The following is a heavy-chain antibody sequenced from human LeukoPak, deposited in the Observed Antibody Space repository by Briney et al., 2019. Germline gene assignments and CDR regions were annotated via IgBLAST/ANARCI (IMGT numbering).Heavy chain of an antibody. CDR2: MYYTGSS. CDR1: GASISRYY. Sequence: SETLSLTCTVSGASISRYYWSWIRQPPGKGLEWIGYMYYTGSSNYNPSLKSRVTISVDTSRNQFSLKLSSVTPADTAVYYCVRVYGEPRIDFWGQGTLVTVSS. CDR3: VRVYGEPRIDF. D-gene: IGHD4/OR15-4a*01. J-gene: IGHJ4*02. V-gene: IGHV4-59*01.